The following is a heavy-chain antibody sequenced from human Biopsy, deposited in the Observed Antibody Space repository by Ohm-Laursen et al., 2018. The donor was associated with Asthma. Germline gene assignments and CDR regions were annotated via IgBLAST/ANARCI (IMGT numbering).Heavy chain of an antibody. D-gene: IGHD2-2*01. CDR2: INSFFGTT. CDR1: GGTFNTYV. CDR3: ARKAGSCISRTCYSLDF. Sequence: GASVKVSCKSLGGTFNTYVIAWVRQAPGQGLEWMGGINSFFGTTTYPQKFQDRVTIIADDSTSTVYMELRSLRSEDTAVYYCARKAGSCISRTCYSLDFWGQGTLVTVSS. V-gene: IGHV1-69*13. J-gene: IGHJ4*02.